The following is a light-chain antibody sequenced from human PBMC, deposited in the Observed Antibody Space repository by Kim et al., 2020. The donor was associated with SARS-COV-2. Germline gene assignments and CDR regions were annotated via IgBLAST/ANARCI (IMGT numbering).Light chain of an antibody. CDR3: ATWDDSLSGLYV. CDR1: TSRIGSNY. Sequence: QRVPISCSGNTSRIGSNYVYWYQQLPGMAPKLLIYRNSQRPSGVPDRFSGSESGTSASLAISGLRPEDEADYYCATWDDSLSGLYVFGTGTKVTVL. CDR2: RNS. V-gene: IGLV1-47*01. J-gene: IGLJ1*01.